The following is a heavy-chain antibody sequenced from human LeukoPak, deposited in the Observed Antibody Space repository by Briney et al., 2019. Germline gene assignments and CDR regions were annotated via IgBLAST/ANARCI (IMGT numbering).Heavy chain of an antibody. J-gene: IGHJ6*03. V-gene: IGHV3-21*01. CDR1: GFTISSFS. CDR2: ISSSSSYI. Sequence: GWSLRLSCAASGFTISSFSMNWVRQAPGKGLEWVSSISSSSSYIYYADSVKGRFTISRHNAKNSLYLQMNSLRAEDTAVYYCARAYSGTYGLGYYYMDVWGKGTTVTISS. D-gene: IGHD1-26*01. CDR3: ARAYSGTYGLGYYYMDV.